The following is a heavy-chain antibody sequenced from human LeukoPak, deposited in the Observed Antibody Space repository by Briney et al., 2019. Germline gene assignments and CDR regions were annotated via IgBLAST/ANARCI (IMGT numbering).Heavy chain of an antibody. V-gene: IGHV1-8*02. D-gene: IGHD3-16*01. Sequence: ASAKVSCKASGYTFTSYDINWVRQATGQGLEWMGWMNPNSGNTGYAQKFQGRVTMTRDTSTSTVYMELSSLRSEDTAVYYCARPGEGGEFDYWGQGTLVTVSS. CDR3: ARPGEGGEFDY. J-gene: IGHJ4*02. CDR1: GYTFTSYD. CDR2: MNPNSGNT.